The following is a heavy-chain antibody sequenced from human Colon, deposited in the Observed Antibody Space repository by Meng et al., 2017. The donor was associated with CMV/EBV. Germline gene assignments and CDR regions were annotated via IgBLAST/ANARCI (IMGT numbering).Heavy chain of an antibody. J-gene: IGHJ5*02. CDR1: GDTFTAYY. Sequence: SGDTFTAYYIHWVRQAPGQGLQWMGWINPNDGVTDYGETFQGRVTMTVDTSTSTANMELNRLTSDDTAIYYCARDKSGTSTRNWLDPWGQGTLVTVSS. D-gene: IGHD1/OR15-1a*01. CDR2: INPNDGVT. CDR3: ARDKSGTSTRNWLDP. V-gene: IGHV1-2*02.